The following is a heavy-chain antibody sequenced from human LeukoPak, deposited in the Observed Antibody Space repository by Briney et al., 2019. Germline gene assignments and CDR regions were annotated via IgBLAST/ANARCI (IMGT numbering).Heavy chain of an antibody. V-gene: IGHV1-8*03. CDR2: MNPNSGNT. CDR1: GYTFTSYD. Sequence: ASVKVSCKASGYTFTSYDINWVRQATGQGLEWMGWMNPNSGNTGYAQKFQGRVTITRNTSISTAYMELSSLRSEDTAVYYCARGGSAFVQWYQLPQPSPYYYYYMDVWGKGTTVTVSS. CDR3: ARGGSAFVQWYQLPQPSPYYYYYMDV. J-gene: IGHJ6*03. D-gene: IGHD2-2*01.